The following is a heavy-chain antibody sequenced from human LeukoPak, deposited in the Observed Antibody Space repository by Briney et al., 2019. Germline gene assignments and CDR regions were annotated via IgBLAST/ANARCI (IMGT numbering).Heavy chain of an antibody. D-gene: IGHD5-24*01. CDR2: IWYDGSNK. J-gene: IGHJ4*02. CDR3: ARDRGEMATFYYFDY. V-gene: IGHV3-33*01. Sequence: PGGSLRLSCAASGFTFSSYGMHWVRQAPGKGLEWVAVIWYDGSNKYYADSVKGRFTISRDNSKNTLYLQVNSLRAEDTAVYYCARDRGEMATFYYFDYWGQGTLVTVSS. CDR1: GFTFSSYG.